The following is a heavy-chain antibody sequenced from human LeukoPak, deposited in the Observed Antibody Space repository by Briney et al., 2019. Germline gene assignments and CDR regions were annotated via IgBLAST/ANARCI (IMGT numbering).Heavy chain of an antibody. V-gene: IGHV4-4*07. CDR1: GGSISSYY. Sequence: PSETLSLTCTVSGGSISSYYWSWIRQPAGKGLEWIGRIYTSGSTNYNPSLKSRVTMSVDTSKDQISLKVNSVTAADTAGYYCARKSYSSSYLFDFWGQGTLVTVSS. J-gene: IGHJ4*02. CDR3: ARKSYSSSYLFDF. CDR2: IYTSGST. D-gene: IGHD6-6*01.